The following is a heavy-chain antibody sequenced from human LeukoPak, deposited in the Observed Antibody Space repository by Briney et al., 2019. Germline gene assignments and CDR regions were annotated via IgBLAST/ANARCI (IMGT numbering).Heavy chain of an antibody. J-gene: IGHJ4*02. CDR1: GGSISGYY. V-gene: IGHV4-4*07. CDR3: ARLRNYGSGNYYKDY. Sequence: SETLSLTCSVSGGSISGYYWSWIRQPAGKGLEWIGRINTSGSTNYNPSLKSRVTMSVDTSQNQFSLKLSSVTAADTAVYYCARLRNYGSGNYYKDYWGQGALVTVSS. D-gene: IGHD3-10*01. CDR2: INTSGST.